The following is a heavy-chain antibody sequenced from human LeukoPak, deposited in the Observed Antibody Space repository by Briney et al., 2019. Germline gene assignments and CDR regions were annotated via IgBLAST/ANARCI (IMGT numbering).Heavy chain of an antibody. Sequence: GRSLRLSCAASGFTFRNHGMHWVRQAPGKGLEWVAVIWYDGSNKYYADSVKGRFTISRDNSKNTLYLQMNSLRAEDTAVYYCARGTPTKGMDVWGKGTTVTVSS. CDR1: GFTFRNHG. D-gene: IGHD2-2*01. V-gene: IGHV3-33*01. J-gene: IGHJ6*04. CDR2: IWYDGSNK. CDR3: ARGTPTKGMDV.